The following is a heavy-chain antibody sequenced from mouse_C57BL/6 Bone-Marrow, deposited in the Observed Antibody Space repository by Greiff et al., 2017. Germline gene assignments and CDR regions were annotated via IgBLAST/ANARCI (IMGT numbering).Heavy chain of an antibody. CDR1: GYTFTSYW. CDR2: IYPSDSET. J-gene: IGHJ3*01. D-gene: IGHD2-4*01. Sequence: QVQLQQPGAELVRPGSSVKLSCKASGYTFTSYWMDWVKQRPGQGLEWIGNIYPSDSETHYNQKFKDKATLTVDKSSSTAYMQLSSLASEDSAVYYCASSGDYDVGAWFAYWGQGTLVTVAA. V-gene: IGHV1-61*01. CDR3: ASSGDYDVGAWFAY.